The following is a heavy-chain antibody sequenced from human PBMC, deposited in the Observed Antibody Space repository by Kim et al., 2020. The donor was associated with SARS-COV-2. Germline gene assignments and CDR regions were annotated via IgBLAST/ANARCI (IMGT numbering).Heavy chain of an antibody. D-gene: IGHD3-16*02. CDR3: ARLSYFDY. Sequence: GATSYNPSLKSRVTISVDTSKNQSALKRSSVTAADTAVYYCARLSYFDYWGQGTLVTVSS. CDR2: GAT. V-gene: IGHV4-39*01. J-gene: IGHJ4*02.